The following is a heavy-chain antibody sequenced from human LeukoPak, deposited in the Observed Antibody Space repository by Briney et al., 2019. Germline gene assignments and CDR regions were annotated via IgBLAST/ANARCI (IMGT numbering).Heavy chain of an antibody. CDR2: ISAYNGNT. D-gene: IGHD7-27*01. J-gene: IGHJ6*03. CDR3: AREKLGQSPMDV. CDR1: GCTFTSYG. Sequence: ASVKVSCKASGCTFTSYGISWVRQAPGQGLEWMGWISAYNGNTNYAQKLQGRVTMTTDTSTSTAYMELRSLRSDDTAVYYCAREKLGQSPMDVWGKGTTVTVSS. V-gene: IGHV1-18*01.